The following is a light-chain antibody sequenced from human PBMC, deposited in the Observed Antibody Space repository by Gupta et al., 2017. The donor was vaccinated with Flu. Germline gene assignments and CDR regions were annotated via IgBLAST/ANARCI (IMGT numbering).Light chain of an antibody. CDR1: SGHSYYI. J-gene: IGLJ1*01. CDR2: LKVSGTY. CDR3: ESWATRTRGV. V-gene: IGLV4-60*03. Sequence: QPVLTQSSSASASLRSSVSLTCTLSSGHSYYIIAWHQQQPGKAPRYFMNLKVSGTYKKASGVSDRFSGSSSGAARYLTISNLHSEDEAVYYCESWATRTRGVFGTGTKVTVL.